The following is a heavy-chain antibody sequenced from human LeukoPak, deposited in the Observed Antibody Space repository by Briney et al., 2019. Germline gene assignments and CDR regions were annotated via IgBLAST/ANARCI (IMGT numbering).Heavy chain of an antibody. D-gene: IGHD4-17*01. CDR1: GLIFSGYW. CDR3: ARDRTNDYGHNVGAFDI. J-gene: IGHJ3*02. Sequence: GGSLRLSCEVSGLIFSGYWMSWVRQAPGKGLEWVANIKTDSSERYYLDSVKGRFTVSRDNVQNSLYLQMNSLRDEDTAVYYCARDRTNDYGHNVGAFDIWGQGTTVTVSS. V-gene: IGHV3-7*01. CDR2: IKTDSSER.